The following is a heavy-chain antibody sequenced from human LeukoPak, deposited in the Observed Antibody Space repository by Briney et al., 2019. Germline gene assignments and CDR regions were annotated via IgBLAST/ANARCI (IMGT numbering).Heavy chain of an antibody. CDR3: ARVYDFWSGFYRYYFDN. J-gene: IGHJ4*02. CDR1: GFLFSTYS. Sequence: PGGSLRLSCAASGFLFSTYSMNWVRQAPGKGLEWVSCISSSTKLLYYADSVKGRFTISRDNSKNSLYLQMSSLRAEDTAVYYCARVYDFWSGFYRYYFDNWGQGTLVTVSS. V-gene: IGHV3-21*01. CDR2: ISSSTKLL. D-gene: IGHD3-3*01.